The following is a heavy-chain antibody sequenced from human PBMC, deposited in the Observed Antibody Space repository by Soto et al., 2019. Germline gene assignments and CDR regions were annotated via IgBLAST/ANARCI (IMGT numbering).Heavy chain of an antibody. CDR2: INPSGGST. CDR3: ARPYNWNHDDAFDI. J-gene: IGHJ3*02. CDR1: GYTFTSYY. Sequence: ASVKVSCKASGYTFTSYYMHWVREAAGQGLEWMGIINPSGGSTSYAQKFQDRVTMTRDTSTSTVYMELSSLRSEDTAVYYCARPYNWNHDDAFDIWGQGTMVTVSS. V-gene: IGHV1-46*01. D-gene: IGHD1-20*01.